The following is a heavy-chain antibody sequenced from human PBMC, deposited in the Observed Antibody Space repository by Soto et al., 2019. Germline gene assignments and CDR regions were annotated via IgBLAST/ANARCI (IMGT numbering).Heavy chain of an antibody. J-gene: IGHJ6*03. Sequence: QVQLVESGGGVVQPGRSLRLSCAASGFTFSSYGMHWVRQAPGKGLEWVAVIWYDGSNKYYADSVKGRFTISRDNSKNTLYLQMNSLRAEDTAVYYCARGEEPLVATGYYYYMDVWGKGTTVTVSS. V-gene: IGHV3-33*01. CDR3: ARGEEPLVATGYYYYMDV. CDR2: IWYDGSNK. D-gene: IGHD6-6*01. CDR1: GFTFSSYG.